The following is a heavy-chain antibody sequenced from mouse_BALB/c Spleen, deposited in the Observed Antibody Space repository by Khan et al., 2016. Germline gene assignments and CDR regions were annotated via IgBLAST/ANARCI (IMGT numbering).Heavy chain of an antibody. D-gene: IGHD1-2*01. CDR2: IHYSGHT. J-gene: IGHJ3*01. CDR3: ARDYCGRFAY. CDR1: GYSITSGYS. Sequence: EVQLQESGPDLAKPSQSLSLTCTVTGYSITSGYSCHWIRQFPGNKLEWMGYIHYSGHTNYNPSLKSRISITRDTSKNHFFLQLNSVTTEDTATYDCARDYCGRFAYGGQGTLVTVSA. V-gene: IGHV3-1*02.